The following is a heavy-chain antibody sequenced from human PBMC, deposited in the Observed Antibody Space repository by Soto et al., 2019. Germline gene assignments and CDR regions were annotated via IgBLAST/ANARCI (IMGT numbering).Heavy chain of an antibody. CDR2: INPNSGGT. Sequence: DSVQVSCKASGYTFTGYYMHWVRQAPGQGLEWMGWINPNSGGTNFAQKFQGRVTMTRETSISTAYMEMSRLRSDDTAVYYCARGVKDKDDGSGNGLVRESWG. V-gene: IGHV1-2*02. CDR1: GYTFTGYY. J-gene: IGHJ1*01. CDR3: ARGVKDKDDGSGNGLVRES. D-gene: IGHD3-22*01.